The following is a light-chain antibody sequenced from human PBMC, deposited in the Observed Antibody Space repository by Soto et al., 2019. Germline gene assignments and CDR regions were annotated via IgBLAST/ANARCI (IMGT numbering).Light chain of an antibody. CDR3: QHYESYPLS. Sequence: DIQMTKSPSTLSASVGDRVTITCRSSQTISPWLAWYQQKPGKAPTLLIYDASTLESGVPSRFTGSRSGTEFTLTIHNLQPDDFASYYCQHYESYPLSFGGGTKVEI. CDR1: QTISPW. J-gene: IGKJ4*01. V-gene: IGKV1-5*01. CDR2: DAS.